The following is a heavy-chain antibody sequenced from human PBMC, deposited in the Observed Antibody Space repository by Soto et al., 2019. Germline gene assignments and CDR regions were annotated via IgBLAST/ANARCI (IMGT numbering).Heavy chain of an antibody. CDR3: ARGLISGYYLYDAFDI. CDR2: IYYSGST. D-gene: IGHD3-22*01. V-gene: IGHV4-59*01. Sequence: SETLSLTCTVPCGSISSYYWSGIGQPPGKGLEWIGYIYYSGSTNYNPSLKSRVTISVDASKNQFSLKLSSVTAADTAVYYCARGLISGYYLYDAFDIWGQGTMVT. CDR1: CGSISSYY. J-gene: IGHJ3*02.